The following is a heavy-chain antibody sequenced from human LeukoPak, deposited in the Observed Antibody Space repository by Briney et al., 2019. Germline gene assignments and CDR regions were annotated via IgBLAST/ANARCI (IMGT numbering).Heavy chain of an antibody. CDR2: ISGSGGST. CDR1: GFTFSSYA. Sequence: GGSLRLSCAASGFTFSSYAMSWVRQAPGKGLEWVSAISGSGGSTYYADSVKGRFTISRDNSKNTLYPQMNGLRAEDTAVYYCAKDDSSGLYYFDYWGQGTLVTLPS. CDR3: AKDDSSGLYYFDY. J-gene: IGHJ4*02. D-gene: IGHD3-22*01. V-gene: IGHV3-23*01.